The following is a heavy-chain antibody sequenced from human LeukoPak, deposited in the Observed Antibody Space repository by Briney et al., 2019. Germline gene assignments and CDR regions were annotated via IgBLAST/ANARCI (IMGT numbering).Heavy chain of an antibody. D-gene: IGHD5-18*01. CDR1: GGSISSGGYY. CDR3: ARGGWILGEFEDTAMVHFDY. V-gene: IGHV4-31*03. Sequence: SQTLSLTCTVSGGSISSGGYYWSWIRQHPGKGLEWIGYIYYSGSTYYNPSLKSRVTISVDTPKNQFSLKLSSVTAADTAVYYCARGGWILGEFEDTAMVHFDYWGQGTLVTVSS. J-gene: IGHJ4*02. CDR2: IYYSGST.